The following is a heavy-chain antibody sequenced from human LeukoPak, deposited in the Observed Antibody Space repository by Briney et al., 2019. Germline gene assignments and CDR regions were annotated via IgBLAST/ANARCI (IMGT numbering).Heavy chain of an antibody. Sequence: SVKVSCKVSGYTLTELSMHWVRQAPGKGLEWMGGFDPEDGETIYAQKFQGRVTMTGDTSTDTAYMELSSLRSEDTAVYYCATVGVEGRYFDWLLSGWGQGTMVTVSS. J-gene: IGHJ3*01. D-gene: IGHD3-9*01. CDR2: FDPEDGET. V-gene: IGHV1-24*01. CDR1: GYTLTELS. CDR3: ATVGVEGRYFDWLLSG.